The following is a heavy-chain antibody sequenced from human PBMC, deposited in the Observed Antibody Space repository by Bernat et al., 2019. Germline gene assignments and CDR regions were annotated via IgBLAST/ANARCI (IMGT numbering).Heavy chain of an antibody. CDR2: IIPIFRTT. CDR3: ARSYCSGGSCHDLAYFYYYGMDV. CDR1: GGTFRNYA. D-gene: IGHD2-15*01. V-gene: IGHV1-69*01. J-gene: IGHJ6*02. Sequence: QVQLVQSGAEVKKPGSSVKVSCKASGGTFRNYAISWVRQAPGQGLEWMGGIIPIFRTTNYAQKFQGRVMITADESTSTAFMELSSLTSEDTAVYYCARSYCSGGSCHDLAYFYYYGMDVWGQGTTVTVSS.